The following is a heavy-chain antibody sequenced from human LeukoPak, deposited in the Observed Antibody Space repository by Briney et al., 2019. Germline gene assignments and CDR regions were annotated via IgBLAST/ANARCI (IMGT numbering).Heavy chain of an antibody. J-gene: IGHJ3*02. V-gene: IGHV1-2*02. D-gene: IGHD1-1*01. CDR3: ARLVGTTDAFDI. CDR1: GYTFTGYY. CDR2: INPNSGGT. Sequence: ASVKVSCKASGYTFTGYYMHWVRQAPGQGLEWMGWINPNSGGTNHAQKFQGRVTMTRDTSISTAYMELNRLRSDDTAVYYCARLVGTTDAFDIWGQGTLFTVSS.